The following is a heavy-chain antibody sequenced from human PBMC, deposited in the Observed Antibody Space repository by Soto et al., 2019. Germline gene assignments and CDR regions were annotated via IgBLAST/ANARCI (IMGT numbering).Heavy chain of an antibody. CDR2: INHSGST. J-gene: IGHJ4*02. Sequence: PSETLSLTCAVYGGSFSGYYWSWIRQPPGKGLEWIGEINHSGSTNYNPSLKSRVTISVDTSKNQFSLKLSSVTAADTAVYYCARVPGYSSSWYPKYFDYWGQGTLVTVSS. V-gene: IGHV4-34*01. CDR3: ARVPGYSSSWYPKYFDY. CDR1: GGSFSGYY. D-gene: IGHD6-13*01.